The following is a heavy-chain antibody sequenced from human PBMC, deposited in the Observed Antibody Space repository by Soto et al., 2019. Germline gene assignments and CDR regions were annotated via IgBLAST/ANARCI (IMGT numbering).Heavy chain of an antibody. CDR3: ARACRSGRLDYYALFV. CDR1: GFTFSNYG. CDR2: ISSDGSDK. D-gene: IGHD3-10*01. Sequence: QVQLVESGGGVVQPGRSLRLSCAASGFTFSNYGMHWVRQTPGKGLEWVSLISSDGSDKYFADSVKGRSTISRDNFKKALYLQISSLGAEDTALYYCARACRSGRLDYYALFVCGQATTVTVSS. V-gene: IGHV3-30*03. J-gene: IGHJ6*02.